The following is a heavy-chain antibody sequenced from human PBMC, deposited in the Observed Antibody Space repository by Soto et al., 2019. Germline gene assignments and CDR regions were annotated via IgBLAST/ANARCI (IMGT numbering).Heavy chain of an antibody. J-gene: IGHJ4*02. V-gene: IGHV3-23*01. CDR3: ANRPGYDFWSGYYID. Sequence: EVQLLESGGGLVQPGGSLRLSCAASGFTFSSYAMSWVRQAPGKGLEWVSAISGSGGSTYYADSVKGRFTISRDNSKNAVYLQRNSLRAEDTAVYYCANRPGYDFWSGYYIDWGQGTLVTVSS. CDR1: GFTFSSYA. CDR2: ISGSGGST. D-gene: IGHD3-3*01.